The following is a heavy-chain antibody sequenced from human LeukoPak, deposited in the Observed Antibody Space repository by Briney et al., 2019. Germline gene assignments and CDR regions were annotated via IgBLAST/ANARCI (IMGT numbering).Heavy chain of an antibody. V-gene: IGHV4-4*02. D-gene: IGHD2-15*01. CDR1: GGSISSGYW. CDR2: IIDSGST. CDR3: AIYGPTSGGYTFEY. Sequence: SETLSLTCAVSGGSISSGYWWSWVRQPPMKGLEWIGEIIDSGSTNYNPSLKGRITISLDKTKNQFSLNVNSVTAADTAVYYCAIYGPTSGGYTFEYWGQGILVTVSS. J-gene: IGHJ4*02.